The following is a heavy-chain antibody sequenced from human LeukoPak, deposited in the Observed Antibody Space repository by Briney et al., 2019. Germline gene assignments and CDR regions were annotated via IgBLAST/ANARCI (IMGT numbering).Heavy chain of an antibody. CDR2: IDYRGST. V-gene: IGHV4-59*01. Sequence: PSETLSLTCTVSGGSISSYYWSWIRQPPGKGLEWIAYIDYRGSTTYNPSLKSRVTISVDTSKSQFSLKLSSVTVADTAVYYCARLTRRSGNYFENWGQGTLVTVSS. J-gene: IGHJ4*02. CDR3: ARLTRRSGNYFEN. CDR1: GGSISSYY. D-gene: IGHD1-1*01.